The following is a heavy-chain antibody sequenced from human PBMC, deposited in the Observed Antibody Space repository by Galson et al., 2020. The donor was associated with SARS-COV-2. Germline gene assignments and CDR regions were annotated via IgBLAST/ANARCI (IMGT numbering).Heavy chain of an antibody. CDR3: ARLHYGEYAPEAFDI. CDR2: ISHRGGT. J-gene: IGHJ3*02. Sequence: SETLSLTCAVSGTSISSGSYSWNWIRQPPGKGLERIGYISHRGGTYYNPSLKSRVTISGDRSKNQFSLRLSSVTAADTAVYYCARLHYGEYAPEAFDIWGPGTRVTVAS. D-gene: IGHD4-17*01. V-gene: IGHV4-30-2*01. CDR1: GTSISSGSYS.